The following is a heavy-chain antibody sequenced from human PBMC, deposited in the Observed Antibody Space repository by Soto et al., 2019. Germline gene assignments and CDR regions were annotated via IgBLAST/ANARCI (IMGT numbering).Heavy chain of an antibody. V-gene: IGHV1-69*08. CDR3: ARRRYCGYDCYHKHYYGMDV. CDR2: VIPALTTT. J-gene: IGHJ6*02. Sequence: QVQLVQSGAEVKKPGSSVRVSCRSSGDTFSSYIVNWLRLAPGRGLEWMGRVIPALTTTDYAQNFRARVPMSADRSTITVYLDLSSLRSDDTAVYYCARRRYCGYDCYHKHYYGMDVWGQGSLVTVAS. CDR1: GDTFSSYI. D-gene: IGHD2-21*02.